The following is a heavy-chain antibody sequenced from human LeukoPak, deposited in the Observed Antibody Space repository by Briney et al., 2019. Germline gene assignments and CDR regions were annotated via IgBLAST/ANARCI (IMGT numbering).Heavy chain of an antibody. J-gene: IGHJ3*02. CDR2: ISSSSSYI. CDR1: GFPFSSYG. CDR3: ASGRGWRDLGDAFDI. V-gene: IGHV3-21*01. D-gene: IGHD2-15*01. Sequence: GGPLGLSCEASGFPFSSYGLTWFGQAPGKGLDWSQSISSSSSYIYYADSVKGRFTISRDNAKNSLYLQMNSLRAEDTAVYYCASGRGWRDLGDAFDIWGQGTMVTVSS.